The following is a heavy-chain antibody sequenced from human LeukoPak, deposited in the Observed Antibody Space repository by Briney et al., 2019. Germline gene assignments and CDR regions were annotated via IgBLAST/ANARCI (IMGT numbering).Heavy chain of an antibody. CDR2: THYSGTG. J-gene: IGHJ4*02. Sequence: SETLSLTCAVSGGPIIASYWSWIRQPPGKGLEWIGYTHYSGTGNYNPSLKSRVTISIDTSKNRFSLRLTSVTAADTAVYYCARVRFYDTTGHSTSYYLDYWGQGALVTVSS. V-gene: IGHV4-59*01. D-gene: IGHD3-22*01. CDR3: ARVRFYDTTGHSTSYYLDY. CDR1: GGPIIASY.